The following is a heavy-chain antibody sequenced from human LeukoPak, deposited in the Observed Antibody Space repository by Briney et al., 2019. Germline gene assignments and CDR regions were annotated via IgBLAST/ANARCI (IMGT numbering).Heavy chain of an antibody. CDR3: ARDSRRYYGSGSRLYWFDP. CDR2: ISWNSGSI. D-gene: IGHD3-10*01. CDR1: GFTFDDYA. V-gene: IGHV3-9*03. J-gene: IGHJ5*02. Sequence: PGGSLRLSCAASGFTFDDYAMHWVRQAPGKGLEWVSGISWNSGSIGYADSVKGRFTISRDNAKNSLYLQMNSLRAEDMALYYCARDSRRYYGSGSRLYWFDPWGQGTLVTVSS.